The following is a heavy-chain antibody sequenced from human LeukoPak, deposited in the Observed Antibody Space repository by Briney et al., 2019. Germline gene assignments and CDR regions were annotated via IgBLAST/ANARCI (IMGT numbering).Heavy chain of an antibody. CDR3: ARRVRGVVIFSRAQGSFDL. Sequence: ASVKVSCKASGYTFTNYDINWVRQATGQGLEWMGWMHPSNGDTGYAQKFQGRVTMTRNTSTTTAYKELSSLRSDDTAVYYCARRVRGVVIFSRAQGSFDLWGQGTLVTVSS. J-gene: IGHJ3*01. D-gene: IGHD3-10*01. CDR1: GYTFTNYD. V-gene: IGHV1-8*01. CDR2: MHPSNGDT.